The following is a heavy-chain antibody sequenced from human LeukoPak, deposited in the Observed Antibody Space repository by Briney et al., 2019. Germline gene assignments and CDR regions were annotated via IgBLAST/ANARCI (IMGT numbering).Heavy chain of an antibody. D-gene: IGHD6-19*01. Sequence: GGSLRLSCAASGFTFSSYGMHWVRQAPGKGLEWVAVISYDGSNKYYADSVKGRFTISRDNSKNTLYLQMNSLRAEDTAVYYCVKDSIAVADLFDYWGQGTLVTVSS. J-gene: IGHJ4*02. V-gene: IGHV3-30*18. CDR1: GFTFSSYG. CDR3: VKDSIAVADLFDY. CDR2: ISYDGSNK.